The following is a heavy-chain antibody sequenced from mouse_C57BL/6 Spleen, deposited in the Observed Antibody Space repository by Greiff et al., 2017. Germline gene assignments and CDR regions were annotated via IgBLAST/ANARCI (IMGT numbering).Heavy chain of an antibody. V-gene: IGHV5-17*01. CDR2: ISSGSSTI. J-gene: IGHJ1*03. D-gene: IGHD1-1*01. Sequence: EVMLVESGGGLVKPGGSLKLSCAASGFTFSDYGMHWVRQAPEKGLEWVAYISSGSSTIYYADTVKGRFTISRDNAKNTLFLQMTSLRSEDTAMYYCARHGAHARYFDVWGTGTTVTVSS. CDR1: GFTFSDYG. CDR3: ARHGAHARYFDV.